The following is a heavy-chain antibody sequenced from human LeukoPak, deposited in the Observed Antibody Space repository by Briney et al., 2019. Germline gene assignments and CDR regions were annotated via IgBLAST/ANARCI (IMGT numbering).Heavy chain of an antibody. CDR1: GYSISSGYY. Sequence: SETLSLTCTVSGYSISSGYYWGWIRQPPGKGLEWIGSIYHSGSTYYNPSLKSRVTISVDTSKNQFSLKLSSVTAADTAVYYCAAIFASYFDYWGQGTLVTVSS. CDR3: AAIFASYFDY. CDR2: IYHSGST. D-gene: IGHD3-3*01. V-gene: IGHV4-38-2*02. J-gene: IGHJ4*02.